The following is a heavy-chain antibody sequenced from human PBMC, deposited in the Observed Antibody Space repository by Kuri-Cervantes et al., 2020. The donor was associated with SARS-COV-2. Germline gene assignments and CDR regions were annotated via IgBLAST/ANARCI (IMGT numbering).Heavy chain of an antibody. V-gene: IGHV4-39*07. J-gene: IGHJ6*02. D-gene: IGHD2-2*01. CDR1: GDSISSSAFY. CDR3: ARDTRTYCSDISCYGYYYYYGMDV. Sequence: SETLSLTCTVSGDSISSSAFYWGWIRQPPGKGLEWIAKIYYTGSTYYNPSLKSRVTISVDTSKNQFSLRLSSVTAADTAVYYCARDTRTYCSDISCYGYYYYYGMDVWGQGTTVTVSS. CDR2: IYYTGST.